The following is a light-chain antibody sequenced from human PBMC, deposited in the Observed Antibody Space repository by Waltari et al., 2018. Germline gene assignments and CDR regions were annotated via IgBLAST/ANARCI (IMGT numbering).Light chain of an antibody. CDR3: MQAADTRT. J-gene: IGKJ1*01. CDR1: HNLLRSNGYNY. Sequence: VMTQSPLSLPVTPGEPASIPCRSSHNLLRSNGYNYLDWYLHKPGQSPQLLIYFGSHRASGVPDRFSGSGSGTDFTLKISRVEAEDVGVYYCMQAADTRTFGQGTKVEIK. V-gene: IGKV2-28*01. CDR2: FGS.